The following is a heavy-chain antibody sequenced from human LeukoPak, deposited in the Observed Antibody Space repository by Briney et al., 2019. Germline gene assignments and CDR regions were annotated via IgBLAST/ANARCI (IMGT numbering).Heavy chain of an antibody. V-gene: IGHV1-18*01. CDR1: GYTFTSYG. D-gene: IGHD2-15*01. CDR2: ISAYNGNT. CDR3: ARDTEAIGYCSGGSCYQNDAFDI. Sequence: ASVKVPCKASGYTFTSYGISWVRQAPGQGLEWMGWISAYNGNTNYAQKLQGRVTMTTDTSTSTAYMELRSLRSDDTAVYYCARDTEAIGYCSGGSCYQNDAFDIWGQGTMVTVSS. J-gene: IGHJ3*02.